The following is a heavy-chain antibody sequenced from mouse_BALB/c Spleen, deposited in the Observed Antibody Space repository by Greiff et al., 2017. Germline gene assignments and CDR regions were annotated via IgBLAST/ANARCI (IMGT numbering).Heavy chain of an antibody. J-gene: IGHJ2*01. V-gene: IGHV7-3*02. Sequence: EVKVVESGGGLVQPGGSLRLSCATSGFTFTDYYMSWVRQPPGKALEWLGFIRNKANGYTTEYSASVKGRFTISRDNSQSILYLQMNTLRAEDSATYYCARDISYFDYWGQGTTLTVSS. CDR3: ARDISYFDY. CDR2: IRNKANGYTT. CDR1: GFTFTDYY.